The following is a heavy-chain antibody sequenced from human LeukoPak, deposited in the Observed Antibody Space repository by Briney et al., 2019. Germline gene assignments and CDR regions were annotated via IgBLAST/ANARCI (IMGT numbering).Heavy chain of an antibody. CDR2: IYYSGST. J-gene: IGHJ4*02. CDR3: ARAFKNDYGDYEGFDY. V-gene: IGHV4-31*03. D-gene: IGHD4-17*01. Sequence: KPSETLSLTCTVSGGSISSGGYYWSWIRQHPGKGLEWIGYIYYSGSTYYNPSLKSRVTISVDTSKNQFSLKLSSVTAADTAVYYCARAFKNDYGDYEGFDYWGQGTLVTVPS. CDR1: GGSISSGGYY.